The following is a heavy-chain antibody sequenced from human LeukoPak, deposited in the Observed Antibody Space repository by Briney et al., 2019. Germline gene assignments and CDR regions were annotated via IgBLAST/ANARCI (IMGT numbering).Heavy chain of an antibody. CDR3: ARSFYYYDSSGYSPLFDY. J-gene: IGHJ4*02. CDR1: GGSISSGGYY. V-gene: IGHV4-31*03. Sequence: SETLSLTCTVSGGSISSGGYYWSWLRQHPGKGLEWIGYIYYSGSTYYNPSLKSRVTISVDTSKNQFSLKLSSVTAADTAVYYCARSFYYYDSSGYSPLFDYWGQGTLVTVSS. CDR2: IYYSGST. D-gene: IGHD3-22*01.